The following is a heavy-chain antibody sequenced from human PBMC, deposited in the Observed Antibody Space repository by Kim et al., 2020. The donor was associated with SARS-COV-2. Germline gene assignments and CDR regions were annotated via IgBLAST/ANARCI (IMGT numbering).Heavy chain of an antibody. CDR3: ARGGPAHEFDP. V-gene: IGHV1-2*01. Sequence: KRYVRKCQGRVSNARDTSTNTAYMELNSLTSDDTAVYYCARGGPAHEFDPWGQGTLVTVSS. J-gene: IGHJ5*02. CDR2: K.